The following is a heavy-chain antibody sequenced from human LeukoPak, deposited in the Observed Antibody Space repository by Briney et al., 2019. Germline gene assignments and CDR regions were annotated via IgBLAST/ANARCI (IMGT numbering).Heavy chain of an antibody. V-gene: IGHV3-33*01. CDR1: GFTFSNYG. D-gene: IGHD1-1*01. J-gene: IGHJ4*02. Sequence: GGSLRLSCAASGFTFSNYGMHWVRQAPGKGLEWVAVIWYDGSNKYYADSVKGRFTISRDNSKYTLYLQLNSLRAEDTAVYYCARDPTHSNGVFRYYFDYWGQGNLVTVSS. CDR3: ARDPTHSNGVFRYYFDY. CDR2: IWYDGSNK.